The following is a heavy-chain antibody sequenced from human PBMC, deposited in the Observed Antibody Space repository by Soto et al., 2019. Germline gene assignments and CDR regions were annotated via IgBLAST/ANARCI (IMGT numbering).Heavy chain of an antibody. V-gene: IGHV3-23*01. CDR1: GFTFSSYA. CDR2: ISGSGGST. CDR3: AKDTLDVPIYQLPSNNWFDP. J-gene: IGHJ5*02. Sequence: GGSLRLSCAASGFTFSSYAMSWVRQAPGKGLEWVSAISGSGGSTYYADSVKGRFTISRDNSKNTLYLQMNSLRDEDTAVYYSAKDTLDVPIYQLPSNNWFDPWGQGTLVTVSS. D-gene: IGHD2-2*01.